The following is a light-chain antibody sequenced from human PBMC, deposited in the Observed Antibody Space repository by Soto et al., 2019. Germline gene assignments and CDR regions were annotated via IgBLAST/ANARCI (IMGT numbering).Light chain of an antibody. CDR1: ESLLYSNGYNY. Sequence: DIVMTQSPLSLPVTPGEPASISCRSSESLLYSNGYNYLDLYLQKPGQSPQLLIYLGSNRASGVPDRFSGSGSGTNFTLKISRVEAEDVGVYYCMQALQAPSCPFGQGAKLESK. V-gene: IGKV2-28*01. CDR3: MQALQAPSCP. J-gene: IGKJ1*01. CDR2: LGS.